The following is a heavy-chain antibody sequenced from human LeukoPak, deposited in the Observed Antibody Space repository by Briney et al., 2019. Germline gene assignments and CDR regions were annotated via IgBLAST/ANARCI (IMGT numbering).Heavy chain of an antibody. CDR3: ARELSLERRWFDP. CDR1: GYTFTSYD. J-gene: IGHJ5*02. D-gene: IGHD1-1*01. CDR2: IIPILGIA. V-gene: IGHV1-69*04. Sequence: ASVKVSCKASGYTFTSYDINWVRQATGQGLEWMGRIIPILGIANYAQKFQGRVTITADKSTSTAYMELSSLRSEDTAVYYCARELSLERRWFDPWGQGTLVTVSS.